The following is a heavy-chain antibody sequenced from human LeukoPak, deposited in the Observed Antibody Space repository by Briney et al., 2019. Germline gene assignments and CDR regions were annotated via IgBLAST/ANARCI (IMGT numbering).Heavy chain of an antibody. V-gene: IGHV4-38-2*02. CDR3: AREMGIAVARAVII. D-gene: IGHD6-19*01. CDR2: IYHSGST. Sequence: PSETLSPTCAVSGYSISSGYYWGWIRQPPGKGLEWIGSIYHSGSTYYNPSLKSRVTISLDTSKNQFSLKLSSVTAADTAVYYCAREMGIAVARAVIIRGQGTLVTVSS. J-gene: IGHJ4*02. CDR1: GYSISSGYY.